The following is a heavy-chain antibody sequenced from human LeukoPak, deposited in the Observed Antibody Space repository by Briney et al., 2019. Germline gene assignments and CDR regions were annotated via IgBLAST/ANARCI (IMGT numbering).Heavy chain of an antibody. D-gene: IGHD3-22*01. V-gene: IGHV1-2*06. CDR3: ARGGKNYYDSSGYYSLFDY. Sequence: GASVKVSCKASGYTFTGYYMHWVRQAPGQGLEWMGRINPNSGGTNYAQKFQGKITLSRDTSISTAYMKLSRLRSDDTAVYYCARGGKNYYDSSGYYSLFDYWGQGTLVTVSS. CDR1: GYTFTGYY. CDR2: INPNSGGT. J-gene: IGHJ4*02.